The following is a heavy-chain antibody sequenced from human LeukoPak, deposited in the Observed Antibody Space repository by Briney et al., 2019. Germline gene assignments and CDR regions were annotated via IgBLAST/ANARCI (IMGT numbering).Heavy chain of an antibody. CDR1: GFTFSSYA. Sequence: GGSLRLSCAASGFTFSSYAMSWVRQAPGKGLEWVSDINGSGGSTYYADSVKGRFTISRDNLKNTLYLQMNSLRAEDTAVYYCARDRKKYSSGLGDWFDPWGQGTLVTVSS. D-gene: IGHD6-19*01. CDR2: INGSGGST. V-gene: IGHV3-23*01. J-gene: IGHJ5*02. CDR3: ARDRKKYSSGLGDWFDP.